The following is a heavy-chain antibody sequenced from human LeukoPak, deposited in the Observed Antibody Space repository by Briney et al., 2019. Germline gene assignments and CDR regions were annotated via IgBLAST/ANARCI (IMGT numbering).Heavy chain of an antibody. D-gene: IGHD3-22*01. Sequence: SETLSLTCTVSGYSISSGYYWGWIRQPPGKGLELIGSIYHSGSTYYNPSLKSRVTISVDTSKNQFSLKLSSVTAADTAVYYCATLTRGYYYAFDIWGQGTMVTVSS. CDR2: IYHSGST. V-gene: IGHV4-38-2*02. CDR3: ATLTRGYYYAFDI. J-gene: IGHJ3*02. CDR1: GYSISSGYY.